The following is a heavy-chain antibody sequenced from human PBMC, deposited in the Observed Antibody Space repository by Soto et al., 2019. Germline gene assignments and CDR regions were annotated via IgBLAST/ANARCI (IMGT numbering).Heavy chain of an antibody. CDR3: ARDREDSSGYYLAFDI. CDR2: IIPIFGTA. J-gene: IGHJ3*02. Sequence: GASVKVSCKASGGTFSSYASSWVRQAPGQGLEWMGGIIPIFGTANYAQKFQGRVTITADESTSTAYMELSSLRSEDTAVYYCARDREDSSGYYLAFDIWGQGTMVTVSS. V-gene: IGHV1-69*13. CDR1: GGTFSSYA. D-gene: IGHD3-22*01.